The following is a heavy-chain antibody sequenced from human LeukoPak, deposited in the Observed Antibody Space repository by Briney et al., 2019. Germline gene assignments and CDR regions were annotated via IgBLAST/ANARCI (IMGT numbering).Heavy chain of an antibody. D-gene: IGHD5-18*01. CDR3: ATGLFGFRGFYFDY. J-gene: IGHJ4*02. CDR2: VDPGDGQT. CDR1: GYTFTDQY. V-gene: IGHV1-69-2*01. Sequence: GATVKVSCKVSGYTFTDQYIHWLVLAPGKGFEWMGLVDPGDGQTAFAPRFQGRVTMTADTSKDTAYMELNSLRPEDTAVYFCATGLFGFRGFYFDYWGQGALVTVPS.